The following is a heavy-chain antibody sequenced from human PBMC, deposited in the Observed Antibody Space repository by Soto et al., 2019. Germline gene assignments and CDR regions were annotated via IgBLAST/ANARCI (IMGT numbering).Heavy chain of an antibody. Sequence: QVQLVESGGGVVQPGRSLRLSCAASGFTFSSYGMHWVRQAPGKGLEWVAVISYDGSNKYYADSVKGRFTISRDNSKNTLYLQTNSLRAEDTAVYYCAKDEGGLELTYYFDYWGQGTLVTVSS. CDR3: AKDEGGLELTYYFDY. J-gene: IGHJ4*02. CDR1: GFTFSSYG. V-gene: IGHV3-30*18. D-gene: IGHD1-7*01. CDR2: ISYDGSNK.